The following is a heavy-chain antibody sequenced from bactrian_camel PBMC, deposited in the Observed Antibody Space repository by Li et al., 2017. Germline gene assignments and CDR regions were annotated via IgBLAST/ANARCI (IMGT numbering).Heavy chain of an antibody. J-gene: IGHJ4*01. Sequence: HVQLVESGGDLVQPGGSLRLSCAASENGYSSGCMGWFRQAPGKEREGVAAIVTGGRTTFYADSVQGRFTISQDNAKNTVYQQMDSLDTRDTAIYYCAARAGICIRDDHWSRMKYKGQGTQVTVS. CDR2: IVTGGRTT. V-gene: IGHV3S53*01. CDR1: ENGYSSGC. D-gene: IGHD7*01.